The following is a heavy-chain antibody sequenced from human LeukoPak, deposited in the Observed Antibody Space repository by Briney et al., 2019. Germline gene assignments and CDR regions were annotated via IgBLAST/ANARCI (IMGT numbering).Heavy chain of an antibody. D-gene: IGHD2/OR15-2a*01. J-gene: IGHJ3*02. V-gene: IGHV3-21*01. Sequence: GGSLRLSCAASGFTFSSYSMNWARQAPGKGLEWVSSISASPYIYYADSVKGRFTISRDDSKNSLYLQMNSLRAEDTALYYCARGGLSGQRTDLFDIWGQGTMVIVSS. CDR2: ISASPYI. CDR1: GFTFSSYS. CDR3: ARGGLSGQRTDLFDI.